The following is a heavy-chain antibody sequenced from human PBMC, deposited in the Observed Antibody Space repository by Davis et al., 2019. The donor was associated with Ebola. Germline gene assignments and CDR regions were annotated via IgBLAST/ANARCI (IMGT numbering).Heavy chain of an antibody. Sequence: PGGSLRLSCAASGFTFSSYGMHWVRQAPGKGLEWVAVIWYDGSNKYYADSVKGRFTISRDNSKNTLYLQMNSLRAEDTAVYYCARESEAYSTGEGYYYYGMDVWGKGTTVTVSS. D-gene: IGHD6-25*01. CDR3: ARESEAYSTGEGYYYYGMDV. CDR1: GFTFSSYG. CDR2: IWYDGSNK. J-gene: IGHJ6*04. V-gene: IGHV3-33*01.